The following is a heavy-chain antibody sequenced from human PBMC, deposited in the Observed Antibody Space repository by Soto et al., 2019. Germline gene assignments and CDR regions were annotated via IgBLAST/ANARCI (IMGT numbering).Heavy chain of an antibody. Sequence: PGGSLRLSCAASGFTFSSYAMSWVRQAPGKGLEWVSAISGSGGSTYYADSVKGRFTTSSDNSKNTLYLQMNSLRAEDTAVYYCAKDRFWATTVTRSWFDLWGQGTLVTVSS. CDR1: GFTFSSYA. J-gene: IGHJ5*02. CDR3: AKDRFWATTVTRSWFDL. D-gene: IGHD4-4*01. CDR2: ISGSGGST. V-gene: IGHV3-23*01.